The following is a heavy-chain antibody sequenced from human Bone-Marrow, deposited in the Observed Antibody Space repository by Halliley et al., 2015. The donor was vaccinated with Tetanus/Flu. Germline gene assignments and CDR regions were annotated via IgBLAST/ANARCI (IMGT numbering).Heavy chain of an antibody. CDR3: ATGRDSAKSGY. D-gene: IGHD6-25*01. CDR2: IYIDATT. Sequence: PLRLSCAASGFTVSSYHMTWVRQAPGKGLEWVSTIYIDATTYYADSVKGRFTISRDYSKNTLYLQMNTLRAEDTAVYYCATGRDSAKSGYWGQGTLVTVSS. CDR1: GFTVSSYH. V-gene: IGHV3-53*01. J-gene: IGHJ4*02.